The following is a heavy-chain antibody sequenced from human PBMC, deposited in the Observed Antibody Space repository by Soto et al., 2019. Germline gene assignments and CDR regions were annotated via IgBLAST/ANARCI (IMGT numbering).Heavy chain of an antibody. J-gene: IGHJ6*02. V-gene: IGHV3-33*01. D-gene: IGHD2-21*02. CDR3: AREGGDEWIDYYYYGMDV. Sequence: GSLRLSCAASGFDFSNFVMHWVRQAPGKGLECVAVSWHDASHEYYGDSVQGRFTISRDNSKHLLYLQMNSLRAEDTAVYYCAREGGDEWIDYYYYGMDVWGHGTTVTV. CDR2: SWHDASHE. CDR1: GFDFSNFV.